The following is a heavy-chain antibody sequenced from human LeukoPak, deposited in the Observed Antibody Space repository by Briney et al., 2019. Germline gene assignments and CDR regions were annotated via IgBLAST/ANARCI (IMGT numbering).Heavy chain of an antibody. CDR2: IYSGGST. CDR3: ARIATVTPQGHGAFDI. V-gene: IGHV3-53*01. Sequence: GGSLRLSCAASGFTVSSNYMSWVRQAPGKGLEWVSVIYSGGSTYYADSVKGRFTISRDNSKNTLYLQMNSLRAGDTAVYYCARIATVTPQGHGAFDIWGQGTMVTVSS. J-gene: IGHJ3*02. CDR1: GFTVSSNY. D-gene: IGHD4-17*01.